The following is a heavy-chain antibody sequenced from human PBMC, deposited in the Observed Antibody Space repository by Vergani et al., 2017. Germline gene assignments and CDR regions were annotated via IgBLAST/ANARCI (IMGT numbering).Heavy chain of an antibody. CDR2: INHSGST. D-gene: IGHD2-2*01. Sequence: QVQLQQWGAGLLKPSETLSLTCAVYGGSFSGYYWSWICQPPGKGLEWIGEINHSGSTNYNPSLKSRVTISVDTSKNQFSLKLSSVTAADTAVYYCARNRPGTYQLLLLYNWFDPWGQGTLVTVSS. CDR3: ARNRPGTYQLLLLYNWFDP. CDR1: GGSFSGYY. J-gene: IGHJ5*02. V-gene: IGHV4-34*01.